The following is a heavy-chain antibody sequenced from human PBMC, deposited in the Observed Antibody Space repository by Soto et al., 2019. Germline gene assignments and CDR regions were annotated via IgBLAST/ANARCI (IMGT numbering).Heavy chain of an antibody. CDR1: GGSISSGGYS. D-gene: IGHD6-13*01. CDR2: IYHSGST. Sequence: PSETLSLTCAVSGGSISSGGYSWSWIRQPPGRGLEWIGYIYHSGSTYYNPSLKSRVTISVDRSKNQFSLKLSSVTAADTAVYYCARGIAAAGNPYYFDYWGRGTLVTVSS. J-gene: IGHJ4*02. V-gene: IGHV4-30-2*01. CDR3: ARGIAAAGNPYYFDY.